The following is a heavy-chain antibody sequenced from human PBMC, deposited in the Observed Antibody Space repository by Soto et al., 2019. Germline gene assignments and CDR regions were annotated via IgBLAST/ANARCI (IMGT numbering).Heavy chain of an antibody. CDR1: GFTFSSYS. V-gene: IGHV3-48*01. CDR3: AGEADYLNWFDP. D-gene: IGHD4-17*01. CDR2: ISSSSSTI. Sequence: EVQLVESGGGLVQPGGSLRLSCAASGFTFSSYSMNWVRQAPGKGLEWVSYISSSSSTIYYADSVKGRFTISRDNAKNSLYLQINSLRAEDTAVYYCAGEADYLNWFDPWVQGTRVTVSS. J-gene: IGHJ5*02.